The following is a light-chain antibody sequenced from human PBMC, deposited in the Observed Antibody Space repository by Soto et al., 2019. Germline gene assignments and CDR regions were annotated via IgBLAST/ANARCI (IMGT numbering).Light chain of an antibody. CDR3: QQLAIYPRK. CDR1: QDINSY. J-gene: IGKJ1*01. Sequence: DIQLTQSPSFLSASVGDRVTITCRASQDINSYLAWYQQKPGKAPNLLIYAASTVQSAVPSRFSGGGSGTEFTLTISSLQTEDCATYYCQQLAIYPRKFGQGTRV. V-gene: IGKV1-9*01. CDR2: AAS.